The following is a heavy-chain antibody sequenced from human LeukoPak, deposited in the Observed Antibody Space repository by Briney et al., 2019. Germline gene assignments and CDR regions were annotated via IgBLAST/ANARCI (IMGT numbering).Heavy chain of an antibody. Sequence: LSLTCTVSGGSISSYYWSWVRQAPGKGLEWVSGISWNSGSIGYADSVKGRFTISRDNAKNSLYLQMNSLRAEDTALYYCAKGHLGSGWYNFDYWGQGTLVTVSS. CDR2: ISWNSGSI. V-gene: IGHV3-9*01. D-gene: IGHD6-19*01. CDR1: GGSISSYY. CDR3: AKGHLGSGWYNFDY. J-gene: IGHJ4*02.